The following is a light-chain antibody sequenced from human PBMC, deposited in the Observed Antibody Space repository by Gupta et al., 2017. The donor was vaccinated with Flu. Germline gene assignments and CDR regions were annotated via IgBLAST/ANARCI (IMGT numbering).Light chain of an antibody. Sequence: QSALTQPASVSGSPGQSVTISCAGTSSDVGRSDSVSWYQQHPDNAPKLIIYDVTNRPSGVSDRFSGSKSGNTASLTISGLQAEDETDYYCSSYAGGNTFYLFGTGTKVTVL. CDR2: DVT. J-gene: IGLJ1*01. CDR1: SSDVGRSDS. V-gene: IGLV2-14*03. CDR3: SSYAGGNTFYL.